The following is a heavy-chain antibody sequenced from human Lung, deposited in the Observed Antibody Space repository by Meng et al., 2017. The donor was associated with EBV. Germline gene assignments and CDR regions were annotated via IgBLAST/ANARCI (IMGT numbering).Heavy chain of an antibody. CDR2: FHTSGGT. Sequence: VQPQEPGQRMMKPSETLSLTYTVSGGSINSYYWHWIRQPAGKGLEWIGRFHTSGGTKYNPSLKSRVTMSVDMSKSQLSLNLNSVTAADTAVYYCAADPLLDDYGNSFDYWGQGTLVTVSS. D-gene: IGHD4-11*01. CDR3: AADPLLDDYGNSFDY. J-gene: IGHJ4*02. CDR1: GGSINSYY. V-gene: IGHV4-4*07.